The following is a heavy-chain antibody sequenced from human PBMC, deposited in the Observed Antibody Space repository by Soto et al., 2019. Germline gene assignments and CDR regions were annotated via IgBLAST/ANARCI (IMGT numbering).Heavy chain of an antibody. Sequence: GGSLRLSCAASGITFRSYAMNWVRQAPGKGLEWVSGISGSGGNTYYADSGKGRFTISRDNSKNTLYLQMNSLRVDDTAVYYCCKGSGSTLYYYGMDVWGRGPTVTVSS. CDR1: GITFRSYA. D-gene: IGHD3-10*01. CDR2: ISGSGGNT. V-gene: IGHV3-23*01. J-gene: IGHJ6*02. CDR3: CKGSGSTLYYYGMDV.